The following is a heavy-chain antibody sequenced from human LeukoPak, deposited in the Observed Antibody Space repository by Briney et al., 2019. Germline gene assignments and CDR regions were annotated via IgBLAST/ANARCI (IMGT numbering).Heavy chain of an antibody. Sequence: GESMKISCKGSGYSFTSYWISWVRQLPGKGLEWMGRIHLSDSYTNYSPSFQGHVTISVDKSNSTAYLQWSSLKASDTAMFYCARPIAVTARYPFDIWGQGTMVTVSS. D-gene: IGHD6-19*01. CDR1: GYSFTSYW. J-gene: IGHJ3*02. CDR2: IHLSDSYT. V-gene: IGHV5-10-1*01. CDR3: ARPIAVTARYPFDI.